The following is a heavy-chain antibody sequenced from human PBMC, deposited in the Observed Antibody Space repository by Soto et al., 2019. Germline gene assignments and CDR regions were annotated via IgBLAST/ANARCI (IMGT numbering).Heavy chain of an antibody. Sequence: SVTLSLTCTVSGGSIGSYYWGWIRHPPGKGLEWIGYIYYSGSTNYTPSLKSRVTISVDTSKNQFSLKLSSVTAADTAVYYCARRYGGAFDIWGQGTMVTVS. CDR2: IYYSGST. J-gene: IGHJ3*02. V-gene: IGHV4-59*08. CDR3: ARRYGGAFDI. D-gene: IGHD3-10*01. CDR1: GGSIGSYY.